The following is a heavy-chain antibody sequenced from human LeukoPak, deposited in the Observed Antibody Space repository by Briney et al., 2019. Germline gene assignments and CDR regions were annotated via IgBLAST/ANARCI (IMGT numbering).Heavy chain of an antibody. J-gene: IGHJ4*02. CDR2: ISGSGGST. CDR1: GFTFSSYA. V-gene: IGHV3-23*01. Sequence: SGGSLRLSCAASGFTFSSYAMSWVRQAPGKGLEWVSAISGSGGSTHYADSVKGRFTISRDNSKNTLYLQMNSLRAEDTAVYYCAKDRHYDSSGLVFDYWGQGTLVTVSS. CDR3: AKDRHYDSSGLVFDY. D-gene: IGHD3-22*01.